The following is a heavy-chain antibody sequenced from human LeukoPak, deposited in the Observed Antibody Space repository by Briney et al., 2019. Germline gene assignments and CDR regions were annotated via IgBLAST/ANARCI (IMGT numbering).Heavy chain of an antibody. CDR3: AREDSGPSHWFDP. Sequence: SETLSLTCAVYGGSFSGYYWSWIRQPPGKGLEWIGEINHSGSTNYNPSLKSRVTISVDTSKNKFSLKLNSVTAADTAVYYCAREDSGPSHWFDPWGQGTLVTVSS. D-gene: IGHD2-15*01. V-gene: IGHV4-34*01. CDR1: GGSFSGYY. CDR2: INHSGST. J-gene: IGHJ5*02.